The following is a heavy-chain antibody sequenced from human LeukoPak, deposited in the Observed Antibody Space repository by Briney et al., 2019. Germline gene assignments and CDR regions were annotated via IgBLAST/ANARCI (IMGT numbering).Heavy chain of an antibody. CDR1: GYTLTELS. D-gene: IGHD2-2*02. V-gene: IGHV1-69*05. CDR2: IIPIFGTA. J-gene: IGHJ3*02. Sequence: GASVKVSCKVSGYTLTELSMHWVRQAPGKGLEWMGGIIPIFGTANYAQKFQGRVTITTDESTSTAYMELSSLRSEDTAVYYCARGEVYCSSTSCYKAFDIWGQGTTVTVSS. CDR3: ARGEVYCSSTSCYKAFDI.